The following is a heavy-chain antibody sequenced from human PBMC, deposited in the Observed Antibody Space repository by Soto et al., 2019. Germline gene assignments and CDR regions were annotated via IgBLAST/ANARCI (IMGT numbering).Heavy chain of an antibody. CDR2: IWYDGSNK. V-gene: IGHV3-33*01. D-gene: IGHD2-8*01. J-gene: IGHJ4*02. CDR3: ARDRDIVLMVYELDY. CDR1: GFTFSSYG. Sequence: QVQLVESGGGVVQPGRSLRLSCAASGFTFSSYGMHWVRQAPGKGLEWVAVIWYDGSNKYYADSVKGRFTISRDNSKNTLYLQMNSLRAEDTAVYYCARDRDIVLMVYELDYWGQGTLVTVSS.